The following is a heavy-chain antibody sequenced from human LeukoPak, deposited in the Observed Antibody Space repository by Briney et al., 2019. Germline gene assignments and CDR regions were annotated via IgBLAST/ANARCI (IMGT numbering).Heavy chain of an antibody. Sequence: ASVKVSCKASGYTFTGYGISWVRQAPGQGLEWMGWISAYNGNTNYAQKLQGRVTMTTDTSTSTAYMELRSLRSDDTAVYYCARGARGHYYDSSGYYYYWGQGTLVTVSS. V-gene: IGHV1-18*01. D-gene: IGHD3-22*01. CDR1: GYTFTGYG. CDR3: ARGARGHYYDSSGYYYY. J-gene: IGHJ4*02. CDR2: ISAYNGNT.